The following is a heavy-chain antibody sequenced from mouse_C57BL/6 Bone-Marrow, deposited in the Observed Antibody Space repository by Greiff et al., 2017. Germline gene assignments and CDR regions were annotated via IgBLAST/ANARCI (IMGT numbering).Heavy chain of an antibody. D-gene: IGHD1-1*01. CDR1: GFTFSDYG. CDR2: ISSGSSTI. CDR3: ARQYYGISSWYVDV. J-gene: IGHJ1*03. V-gene: IGHV5-17*01. Sequence: EVLLVESGGGLVKPGGSLKLSCAASGFTFSDYGMHWVRQAPEKGLEWVAYISSGSSTIYYADTVKGRFTISRDNAKTTLCLQMTSQRSEDTAMYYCARQYYGISSWYVDVWGTGTTVSDSS.